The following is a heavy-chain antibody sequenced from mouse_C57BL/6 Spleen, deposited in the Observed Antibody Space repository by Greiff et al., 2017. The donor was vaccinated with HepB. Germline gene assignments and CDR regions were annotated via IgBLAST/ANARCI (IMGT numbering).Heavy chain of an antibody. CDR1: GYTFTDYE. D-gene: IGHD1-1*01. CDR2: IDPETGGT. Sequence: QVQLQQSGAELVRPGASVTLSCKASGYTFTDYEMHWVKQTPVHGLEWIGAIDPETGGTAYNQKFKGKAILTADKSSSTAYMELRSLTSEDSAVYYCTSPLITTVVGGYWYFDVWGTGTTVTVSS. CDR3: TSPLITTVVGGYWYFDV. V-gene: IGHV1-15*01. J-gene: IGHJ1*03.